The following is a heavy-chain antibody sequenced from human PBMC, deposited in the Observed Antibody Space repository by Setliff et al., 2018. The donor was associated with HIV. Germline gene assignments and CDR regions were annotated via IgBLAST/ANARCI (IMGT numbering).Heavy chain of an antibody. Sequence: PGGSLRLSCAASGLTLSNSAMTWVRQKPGRGLEWVSLIQRGSIIYYADSVKGRFTISRDNAKNSMYLQMSNLRVEDTAVYYCAREGCGDGTCYAPDLWGQGKLVTVSS. CDR3: AREGCGDGTCYAPDL. J-gene: IGHJ4*02. V-gene: IGHV3-48*03. CDR2: IQRGSII. D-gene: IGHD2-15*01. CDR1: GLTLSNSA.